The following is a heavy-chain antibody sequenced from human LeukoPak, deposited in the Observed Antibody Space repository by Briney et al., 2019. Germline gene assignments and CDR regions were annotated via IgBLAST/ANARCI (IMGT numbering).Heavy chain of an antibody. CDR2: IIPIFGTA. J-gene: IGHJ5*02. CDR3: ARDTKELELLADGFDP. Sequence: VASVKVSCKASGYTFTGYYMHWVRQAPGQGLEWMGGIIPIFGTANYAQKFQGRVTITADESTSTAYMELSSLRSEDTAVYYCARDTKELELLADGFDPWGQGTLVTVSS. CDR1: GYTFTGYY. D-gene: IGHD1-7*01. V-gene: IGHV1-69*13.